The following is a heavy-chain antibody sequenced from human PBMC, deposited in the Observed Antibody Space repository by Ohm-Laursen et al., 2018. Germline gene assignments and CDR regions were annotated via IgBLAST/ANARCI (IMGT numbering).Heavy chain of an antibody. CDR3: ARLGYSSGWYVGDFDY. J-gene: IGHJ4*02. CDR1: GFTFTNAW. V-gene: IGHV3-15*01. D-gene: IGHD6-19*01. Sequence: SLRLSCTASGFTFTNAWMSWVRQAPGKGLEWVALIKSKSDGGTTHYAAPVKGRFTISREDSKNTLYLQMSSLKASDTAMYYCARLGYSSGWYVGDFDYWGQGTLVTVSS. CDR2: IKSKSDGGTT.